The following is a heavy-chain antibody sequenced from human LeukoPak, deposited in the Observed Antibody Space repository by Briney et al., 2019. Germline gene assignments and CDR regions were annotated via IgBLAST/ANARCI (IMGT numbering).Heavy chain of an antibody. CDR3: ARGSNDFWSGFWNWFDP. CDR2: INHSGST. V-gene: IGHV4-34*01. Sequence: PSETLSLTCAVYGGSFSGYYWSWIRQPPGKGLEWIGEINHSGSTNYNPSPKSRVTISVDTSKNQFSLKLSSVTAADTAVYYCARGSNDFWSGFWNWFDPWGQGTLVTVSS. D-gene: IGHD3-3*01. CDR1: GGSFSGYY. J-gene: IGHJ5*02.